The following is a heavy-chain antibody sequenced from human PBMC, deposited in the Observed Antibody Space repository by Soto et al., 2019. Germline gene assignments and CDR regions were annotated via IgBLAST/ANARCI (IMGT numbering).Heavy chain of an antibody. CDR2: ISPHNGNR. CDR3: ARVRYRTLDY. V-gene: IGHV1-18*04. Sequence: ASGKLCCKASGYTFTEYGISWVLQAPGQGPEWLGWISPHNGNRNYGQKVQGRVNATTDASTSTASLDLRNLRSDDTALYYCARVRYRTLDYWG. J-gene: IGHJ4*01. CDR1: GYTFTEYG. D-gene: IGHD5-18*01.